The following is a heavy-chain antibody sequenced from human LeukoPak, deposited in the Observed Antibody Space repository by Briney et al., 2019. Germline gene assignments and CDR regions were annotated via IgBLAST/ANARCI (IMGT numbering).Heavy chain of an antibody. CDR3: ARGAFGAPRASYYFDY. J-gene: IGHJ4*02. CDR1: GGTFSSYA. D-gene: IGHD3-16*01. Sequence: SVKVSCKASGGTFSSYAISWVRQPPGQGLEWMGRIIPILGIANYAQKFQGSVTITADKSTSTAYMELSSLRSEDTAVCYCARGAFGAPRASYYFDYWGQGTLVSVSS. V-gene: IGHV1-69*04. CDR2: IIPILGIA.